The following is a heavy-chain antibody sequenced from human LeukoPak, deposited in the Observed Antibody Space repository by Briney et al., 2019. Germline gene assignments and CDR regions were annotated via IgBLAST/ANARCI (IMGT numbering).Heavy chain of an antibody. D-gene: IGHD3-3*01. CDR3: ARGKVYDFWSGYYPYFDY. V-gene: IGHV4-59*01. J-gene: IGHJ4*02. CDR1: GGSISSYY. Sequence: PSETLSLTCTVSGGSISSYYWSWIRQPPGKGLEWIGYIYYSGSSNYNPSLKSRVTISVDTSKNQFSLKLSSVTAADTAVYYCARGKVYDFWSGYYPYFDYWGQGTLVTVSS. CDR2: IYYSGSS.